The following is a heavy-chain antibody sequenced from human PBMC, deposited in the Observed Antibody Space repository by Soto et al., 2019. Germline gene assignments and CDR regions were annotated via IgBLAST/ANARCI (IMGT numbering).Heavy chain of an antibody. J-gene: IGHJ6*03. Sequence: GGSLRLSCAASGFTFSSYAMSWVRQAPGKGLEWVSAISGSGGSTYYADSVKGRFTISRDNSKNTLYLQMNSLRAEDTAVYYCAKDVAYNWNRYYHYMDVSGKGTTVTVSS. D-gene: IGHD1-20*01. CDR1: GFTFSSYA. CDR2: ISGSGGST. CDR3: AKDVAYNWNRYYHYMDV. V-gene: IGHV3-23*01.